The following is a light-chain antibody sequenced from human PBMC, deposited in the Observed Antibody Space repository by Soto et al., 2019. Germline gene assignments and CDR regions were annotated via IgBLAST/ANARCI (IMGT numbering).Light chain of an antibody. Sequence: ETVFTQSPATLSLSPGEKAILPCRASQSVSNYLAWYQQKPGQAPRLLIYDASYRATGIPARLSGGGSGTDFTLSIRSLEPEDFAVYYCQQRSDWLTFGGGTKVDIK. CDR3: QQRSDWLT. CDR1: QSVSNY. V-gene: IGKV3-11*01. J-gene: IGKJ4*01. CDR2: DAS.